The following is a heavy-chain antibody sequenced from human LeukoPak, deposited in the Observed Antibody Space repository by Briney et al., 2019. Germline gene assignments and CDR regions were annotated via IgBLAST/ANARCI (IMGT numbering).Heavy chain of an antibody. J-gene: IGHJ4*02. V-gene: IGHV3-30*04. CDR1: GFTFSSYA. D-gene: IGHD3-22*01. Sequence: GGSLRLSCAASGFTFSSYAMHWVRQAPGKGLEWVAVISYDGSNKYYADSVKGRFTISRDNSKNTLYLQMNSLRAEDTAVYYCARGGKRSTMIVVVLFDYWGQGTLVTVSS. CDR3: ARGGKRSTMIVVVLFDY. CDR2: ISYDGSNK.